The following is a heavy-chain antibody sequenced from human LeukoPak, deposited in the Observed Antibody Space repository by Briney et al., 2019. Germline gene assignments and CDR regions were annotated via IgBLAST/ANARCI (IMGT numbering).Heavy chain of an antibody. CDR2: INPNSGGT. CDR3: ARVTYYYDSSGYLSGRRYYFDY. J-gene: IGHJ4*02. CDR1: GYTFTGYY. Sequence: ASVKVSSKASGYTFTGYYMHWVRQAPGQGLEWMGWINPNSGGTNYAQKFQGRVTMTRDTSISTAYMELSRLRSDDTAVYYCARVTYYYDSSGYLSGRRYYFDYWGQGTLVTVSS. V-gene: IGHV1-2*02. D-gene: IGHD3-22*01.